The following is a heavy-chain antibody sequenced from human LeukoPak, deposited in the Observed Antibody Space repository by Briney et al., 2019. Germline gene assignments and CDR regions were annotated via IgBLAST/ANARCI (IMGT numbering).Heavy chain of an antibody. D-gene: IGHD1-1*01. V-gene: IGHV3-23*01. CDR3: AKDDDYYYYYGMDV. Sequence: PGGPLRLSCAASGFTFSSYAMSWVRQAPGKGLEWVSAISGSGGSTYYADSVEGRFTISRDNSKNTLYLQMNSLRAEDTAVYYCAKDDDYYYYYGMDVWGQGTTVTVSS. CDR2: ISGSGGST. CDR1: GFTFSSYA. J-gene: IGHJ6*02.